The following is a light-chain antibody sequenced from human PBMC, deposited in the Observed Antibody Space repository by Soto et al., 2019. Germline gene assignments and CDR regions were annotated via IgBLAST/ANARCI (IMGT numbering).Light chain of an antibody. CDR1: SSDVGSYHL. V-gene: IGLV2-23*02. J-gene: IGLJ1*01. CDR3: CSYAGITTHV. Sequence: QSVLAQPASVSGSPGQSITISCTGTSSDVGSYHLVSCYQQHPGKAPRLMIYDVRKRPSGVSNRFSGSKSGNPASLTISGLQAGDEADYYCCSYAGITTHVFGTGTKVTVL. CDR2: DVR.